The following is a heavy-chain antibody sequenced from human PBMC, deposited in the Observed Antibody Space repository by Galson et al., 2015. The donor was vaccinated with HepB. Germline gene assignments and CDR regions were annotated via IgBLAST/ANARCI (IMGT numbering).Heavy chain of an antibody. CDR1: GGTFSSYA. CDR2: INPSGGST. Sequence: SVKVSCKASGGTFSSYAISWVRQAPGQGLEWMGIINPSGGSTSYAQKFQGRVTMTRDTSTSTVYMELSSLRSEDTAVYYCARADNTMVRGVSFKFFVVCCLPLPDYWGQGTLVTVSS. J-gene: IGHJ4*02. CDR3: ARADNTMVRGVSFKFFVVCCLPLPDY. V-gene: IGHV1-46*01. D-gene: IGHD3-10*01.